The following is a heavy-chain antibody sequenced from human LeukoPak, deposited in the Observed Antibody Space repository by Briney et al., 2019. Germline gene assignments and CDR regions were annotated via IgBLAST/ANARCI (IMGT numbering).Heavy chain of an antibody. Sequence: ASETLSLTCTVSGGSISSYYWTWIRQPPGRGLEWVGYISYGGSTNYNPSLKSRVTISVVTSTNQFSLKLSSVTAADTAVYYCARGIFGMVLNAFDLWGRGTMVTVSS. CDR2: ISYGGST. D-gene: IGHD3-3*01. V-gene: IGHV4-59*01. CDR3: ARGIFGMVLNAFDL. CDR1: GGSISSYY. J-gene: IGHJ3*01.